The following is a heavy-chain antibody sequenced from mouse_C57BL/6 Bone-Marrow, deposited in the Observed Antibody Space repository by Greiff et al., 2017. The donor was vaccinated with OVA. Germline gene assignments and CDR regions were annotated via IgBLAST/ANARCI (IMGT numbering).Heavy chain of an antibody. J-gene: IGHJ4*01. Sequence: VKLVESGAELVKPGASVKLSCKASGYTFTEYTIHWVKQRSGQGLEWIGWFYPGSGSIKYNEKFKDKATLTADKSSSTVYMELSRLTSEDSAVYFCARHEDEYYYGSSLYAMDYWGQGTSVTVSS. CDR1: GYTFTEYT. D-gene: IGHD1-1*01. V-gene: IGHV1-62-2*01. CDR3: ARHEDEYYYGSSLYAMDY. CDR2: FYPGSGSI.